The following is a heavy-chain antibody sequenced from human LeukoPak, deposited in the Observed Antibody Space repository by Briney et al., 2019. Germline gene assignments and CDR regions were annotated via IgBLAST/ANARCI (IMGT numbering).Heavy chain of an antibody. CDR3: AKDSLADYFDSSAYTDY. D-gene: IGHD3-22*01. CDR1: GFTFDDYA. V-gene: IGHV3-9*01. J-gene: IGHJ4*02. Sequence: PGGSLRLSCAASGFTFDDYAMHWVRQAPGKGLEWVSGISWNSGSIGYADSVKGRFTISRDNAKNSLYLQMNSLRIEDTAFYYCAKDSLADYFDSSAYTDYWGQGTLVTVSS. CDR2: ISWNSGSI.